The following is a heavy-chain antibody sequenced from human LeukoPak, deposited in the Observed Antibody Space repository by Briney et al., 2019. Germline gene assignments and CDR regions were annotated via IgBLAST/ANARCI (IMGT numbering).Heavy chain of an antibody. CDR2: MNPNSGNT. CDR1: GYTFIAYY. CDR3: ARAHDYGDLPNWFDP. Sequence: ASVKVSCKASGYTFIAYYMHWVRQAPGQGLEWMGWMNPNSGNTGYAQKFQGRVTMTRNTSISTAYMELSSLRSEDTAVYYCARAHDYGDLPNWFDPWGQGTLVTVSS. V-gene: IGHV1-8*02. J-gene: IGHJ5*02. D-gene: IGHD4-17*01.